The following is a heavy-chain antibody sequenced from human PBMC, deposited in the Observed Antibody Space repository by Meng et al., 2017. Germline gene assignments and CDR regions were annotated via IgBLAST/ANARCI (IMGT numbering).Heavy chain of an antibody. D-gene: IGHD3-10*01. CDR2: INPNSGGT. V-gene: IGHV1-2*06. J-gene: IGHJ4*02. Sequence: VQLVQSGAEVKKLGASVKVSCKATGYTFTGYYMHWVRQAPGQGLEWMGRINPNSGGTNYAQKFQGRVTMTRDTSISTAYMELSRLRSDDTAVYYCASELNTYGSGSYAYWGQGTLVTVSS. CDR3: ASELNTYGSGSYAY. CDR1: GYTFTGYY.